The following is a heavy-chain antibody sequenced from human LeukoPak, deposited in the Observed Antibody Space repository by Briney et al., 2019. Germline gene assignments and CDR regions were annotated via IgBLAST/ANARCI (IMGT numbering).Heavy chain of an antibody. Sequence: GGSLRLSCAASGFTVSSNYMSWVRQAPGKGLEWVSVIYSGGSTYYADSVKGRFTISRDNSKNTLYLQMNSLRAEDTAVYHCAKDLNPREAGATIDYWGQGTLVTVSS. D-gene: IGHD1-26*01. J-gene: IGHJ4*02. CDR2: IYSGGST. CDR1: GFTVSSNY. CDR3: AKDLNPREAGATIDY. V-gene: IGHV3-53*05.